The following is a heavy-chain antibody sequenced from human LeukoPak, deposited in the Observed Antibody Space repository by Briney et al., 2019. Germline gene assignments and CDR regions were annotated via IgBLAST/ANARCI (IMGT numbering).Heavy chain of an antibody. J-gene: IGHJ4*02. Sequence: GGSLRLSCAASGFTFSRYWMSWVRQAPGKGLEWVANIKQDGSEKYYVDSVKGRFTISRDNAKNSLYLQMNSLRAEDTAVYYCAAGPPGLDWWGQGTLVTVSS. CDR2: IKQDGSEK. D-gene: IGHD3/OR15-3a*01. V-gene: IGHV3-7*01. CDR1: GFTFSRYW. CDR3: AAGPPGLDW.